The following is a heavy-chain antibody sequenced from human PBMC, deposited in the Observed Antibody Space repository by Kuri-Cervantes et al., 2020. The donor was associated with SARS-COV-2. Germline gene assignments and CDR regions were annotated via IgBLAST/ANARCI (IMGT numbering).Heavy chain of an antibody. D-gene: IGHD3-10*01. CDR3: ARAFKYGHIWFGELTNAFDI. V-gene: IGHV1-18*04. CDR1: GYTFTSYG. J-gene: IGHJ3*02. Sequence: ASVKVSCKASGYTFTSYGISWVRQAPGQGLEWMGWITVYNGSTNYAQKFQGRVTVTTDISTNTAYMELSRLRSDDTAVYYCARAFKYGHIWFGELTNAFDIWGQGTMVTVSS. CDR2: ITVYNGST.